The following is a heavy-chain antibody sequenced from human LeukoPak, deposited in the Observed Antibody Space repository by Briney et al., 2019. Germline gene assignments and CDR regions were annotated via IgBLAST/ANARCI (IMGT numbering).Heavy chain of an antibody. CDR1: GFTFNTHG. D-gene: IGHD2-2*01. CDR3: ARDRVGYCASISCFTFDN. Sequence: PVGSLRLSCAASGFTFNTHGMHWVRQAPRKGLGRGAVNSYDGSNKYYADSVKGRFTISRDNSKNMVYLEMNSLRAEDTAMYYCARDRVGYCASISCFTFDNWGQGTLVTVSS. J-gene: IGHJ4*02. V-gene: IGHV3-33*01. CDR2: NSYDGSNK.